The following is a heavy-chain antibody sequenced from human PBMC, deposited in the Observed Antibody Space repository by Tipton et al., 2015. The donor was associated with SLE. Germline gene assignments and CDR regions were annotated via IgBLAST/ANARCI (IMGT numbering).Heavy chain of an antibody. V-gene: IGHV3-48*03. Sequence: SLRLSCAASGFTFSSYEMNWVRQAPGKGLEWVSYISSSSNTIYYADSVKGRFTISRDNAKNSLYLQMNSLRAEDTAVYYCARGPFGYSSSWYGYFQHWGQGTLVTVSS. J-gene: IGHJ1*01. D-gene: IGHD6-13*01. CDR1: GFTFSSYE. CDR3: ARGPFGYSSSWYGYFQH. CDR2: ISSSSNTI.